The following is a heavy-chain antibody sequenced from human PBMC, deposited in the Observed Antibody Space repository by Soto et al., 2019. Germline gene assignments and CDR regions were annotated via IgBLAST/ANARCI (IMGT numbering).Heavy chain of an antibody. CDR1: GGTFSSYA. Sequence: QVQLVQSGAEAKKPGSSVKVSCKTSGGTFSSYAISWVRQAPGQGLEWMGGIVPLFRTTNYAQKFQGRVTITADTSTYTVYMELSGLRSGDTAVYYCAREPATAKPEGVDFWGQGTLVTVSS. CDR2: IVPLFRTT. CDR3: AREPATAKPEGVDF. V-gene: IGHV1-69*06. J-gene: IGHJ4*02. D-gene: IGHD1-1*01.